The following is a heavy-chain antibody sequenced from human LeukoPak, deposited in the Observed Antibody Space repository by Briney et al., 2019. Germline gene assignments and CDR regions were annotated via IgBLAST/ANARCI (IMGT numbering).Heavy chain of an antibody. V-gene: IGHV5-51*01. Sequence: GESLKISCKASGYSFNSHWIGWVRQMPGRGLEWMGVFYPSDSDTRYSPSFQGQVTISVDKSITTAYLQWSSLKASDTAMYYCARGESCGGGSCSRVFNYWGQGTLVTVSS. J-gene: IGHJ4*02. D-gene: IGHD2-15*01. CDR1: GYSFNSHW. CDR3: ARGESCGGGSCSRVFNY. CDR2: FYPSDSDT.